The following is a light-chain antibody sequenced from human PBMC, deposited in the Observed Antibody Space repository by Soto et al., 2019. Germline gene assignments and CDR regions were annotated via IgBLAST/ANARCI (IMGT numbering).Light chain of an antibody. CDR1: GNDVGAYNY. CDR2: GVV. V-gene: IGLV2-11*01. CDR3: SAYSDIDTKV. J-gene: IGLJ1*01. Sequence: QSVLTQPRSVSGSPGQSVTISCTGTGNDVGAYNYVSWYQQHPGRPPKLLIYGVVRWPSGVPDRFSGSKSGNTASLTISGLQAEDEADYFCSAYSDIDTKVFGTGTKVTVL.